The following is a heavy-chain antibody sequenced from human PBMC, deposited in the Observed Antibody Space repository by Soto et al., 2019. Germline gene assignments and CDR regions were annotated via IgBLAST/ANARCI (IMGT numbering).Heavy chain of an antibody. D-gene: IGHD2-15*01. J-gene: IGHJ6*02. V-gene: IGHV5-51*01. CDR2: IDPDDSDT. CDR3: ARQRGKILSRQGPYGMDV. Sequence: GGSLNISCEGSGYTFRTSWLARGRQIPGKGLEGMGIIDPDDSDTRYSPPFQGQVTFSADKAIRTAYRQWRSLKASDTAMYYCARQRGKILSRQGPYGMDVWGQGTPVTGSS. CDR1: GYTFRTSW.